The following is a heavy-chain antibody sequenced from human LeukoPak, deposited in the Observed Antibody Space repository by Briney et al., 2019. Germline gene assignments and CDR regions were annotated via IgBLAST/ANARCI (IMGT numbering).Heavy chain of an antibody. CDR2: IFYDGNKK. D-gene: IGHD3-16*01. Sequence: QTGGSLRLSCAASGFTFSDYTMHWVRQAPGKGLEWVAVIFYDGNKKYYTDSVRGRFTISRDNSRNTLYLQMHSLTAEDTAVYFCARDDGDDITIINDYYFDSWGLGTLVTVSS. CDR3: ARDDGDDITIINDYYFDS. CDR1: GFTFSDYT. V-gene: IGHV3-30-3*01. J-gene: IGHJ4*02.